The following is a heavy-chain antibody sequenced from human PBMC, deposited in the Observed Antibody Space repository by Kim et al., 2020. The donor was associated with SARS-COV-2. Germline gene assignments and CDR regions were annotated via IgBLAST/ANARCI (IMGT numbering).Heavy chain of an antibody. CDR1: GDSVSSDSAT. D-gene: IGHD1-1*01. CDR3: ARSGSHNSYYDY. J-gene: IGHJ4*02. V-gene: IGHV6-1*01. CDR2: TYYRSRWIH. Sequence: SQTLSLTCAISGDSVSSDSATWDSIRQSPSRGLEWLGRTYYRSRWIHDYALSVRSRLSITPDTSKNQFSLQVNSVIPDDTAVYYCARSGSHNSYYDYWGQGILVTVSS.